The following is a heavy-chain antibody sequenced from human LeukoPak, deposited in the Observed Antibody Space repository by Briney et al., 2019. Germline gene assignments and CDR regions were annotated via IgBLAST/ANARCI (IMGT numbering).Heavy chain of an antibody. CDR3: ARGTGWSYYFDY. V-gene: IGHV4-38-2*02. D-gene: IGHD6-19*01. Sequence: SETLSLTCIVSGYSTNSGYYWGWIRQPPGKGLEWIGTVYHSGSSYYNPSLNSRFTLSVDTSKNQFSLRLPSVTAADTAVYYCARGTGWSYYFDYWGRGTLVTVSP. CDR1: GYSTNSGYY. J-gene: IGHJ4*02. CDR2: VYHSGSS.